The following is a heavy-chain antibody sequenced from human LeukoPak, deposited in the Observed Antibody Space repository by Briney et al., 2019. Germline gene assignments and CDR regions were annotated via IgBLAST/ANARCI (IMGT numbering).Heavy chain of an antibody. J-gene: IGHJ4*02. CDR2: ISGSGGST. D-gene: IGHD6-19*01. V-gene: IGHV3-23*01. CDR1: GVIFSNYW. CDR3: AKDDRGSSGWYLGFDY. Sequence: GGSLRLSCAASGVIFSNYWMHWVRQAPGKGLEWVSAISGSGGSTYYADSVKGRFTISRDNSKNTLYLQMNSLGDEDTAVYYCAKDDRGSSGWYLGFDYWGQGTLVTVSS.